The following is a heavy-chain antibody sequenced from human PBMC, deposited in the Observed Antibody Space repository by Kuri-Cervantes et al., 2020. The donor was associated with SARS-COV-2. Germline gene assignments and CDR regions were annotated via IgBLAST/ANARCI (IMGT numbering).Heavy chain of an antibody. CDR1: GFLFSASA. J-gene: IGHJ4*02. Sequence: GGSLRLSCEVSGFLFSASATHWVRQASGKGLEWVGRVRGKANNYATAYAASVKGRFTISRDDSKNMAYLQMHSLKTEDTAVYYCTTLIDYWGQGTLVTVSS. CDR2: VRGKANNYAT. CDR3: TTLIDY. V-gene: IGHV3-73*01.